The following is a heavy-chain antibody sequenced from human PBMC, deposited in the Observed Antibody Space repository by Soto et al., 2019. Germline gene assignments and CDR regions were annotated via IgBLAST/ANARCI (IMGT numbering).Heavy chain of an antibody. CDR3: ARRGRGSGSYYYYYGMDV. D-gene: IGHD3-10*01. V-gene: IGHV3-33*01. Sequence: PGGSLRLSCAASGFTFSSYGMHWVRQAPGKGLEWVAVIWYDGSNKYYADSVKGRFTISRVNSKNTLYLQMNSLRAEDTAVYYCARRGRGSGSYYYYYGMDVWGQGTTVTVSS. CDR1: GFTFSSYG. CDR2: IWYDGSNK. J-gene: IGHJ6*02.